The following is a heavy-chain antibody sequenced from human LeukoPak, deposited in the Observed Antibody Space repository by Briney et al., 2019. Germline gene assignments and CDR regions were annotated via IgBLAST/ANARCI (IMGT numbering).Heavy chain of an antibody. CDR3: ARSGRGAAGTRYISDF. V-gene: IGHV4-59*02. CDR2: ISHSGNT. J-gene: IGHJ4*02. D-gene: IGHD6-13*01. CDR1: GGAVNSYY. Sequence: PSETLSLTCTVSGGAVNSYYWSWIRQTPGKGLEWIGYISHSGNTDYAPSLKSRVTLLVDTSKNQFSLELNSVTAADTAVYYCARSGRGAAGTRYISDFWGQGTLVTVSS.